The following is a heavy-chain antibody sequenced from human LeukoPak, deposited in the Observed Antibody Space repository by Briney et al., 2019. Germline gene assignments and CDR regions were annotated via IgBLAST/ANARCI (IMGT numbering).Heavy chain of an antibody. CDR1: GYTLTGYY. CDR3: ARRGCSGGSCYYYMDV. CDR2: INPNSGGT. J-gene: IGHJ6*03. Sequence: ASVKVSCKASGYTLTGYYMHWVRQAPGQGLEWMGWINPNSGGTNYAQTFQGRVTMTRDTSISTAYMELSRLRSDDTAVYYCARRGCSGGSCYYYMDVWGKGTTVTVSS. V-gene: IGHV1-2*02. D-gene: IGHD2-15*01.